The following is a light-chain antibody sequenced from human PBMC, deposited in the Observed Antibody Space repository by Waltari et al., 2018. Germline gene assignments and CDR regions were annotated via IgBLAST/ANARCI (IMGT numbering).Light chain of an antibody. CDR1: QSVCRF. CDR2: DAS. J-gene: IGKJ1*01. Sequence: EIVLTQSPGTLSLSPGDKATLSCRASQSVCRFLAWYQKKPGQAPRLLIYDASTRASGIPDRFSGSGSGTDFSLTISRLEPEDFAVYFCQKYVNLPATFGQGTKVEIQ. V-gene: IGKV3-20*01. CDR3: QKYVNLPAT.